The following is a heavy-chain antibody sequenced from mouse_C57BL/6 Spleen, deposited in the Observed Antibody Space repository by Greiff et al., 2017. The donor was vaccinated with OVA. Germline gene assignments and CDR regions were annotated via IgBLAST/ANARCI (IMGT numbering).Heavy chain of an antibody. CDR2: IHPNSGST. CDR1: GYTFTSYW. CDR3: ARRGYYSNGDV. D-gene: IGHD2-12*01. J-gene: IGHJ1*03. V-gene: IGHV1-64*01. Sequence: VQLQQPGAELVKPGASVKLSCKASGYTFTSYWMHWVKQRPGQGLEWIGMIHPNSGSTNYNEKFKSKATLTVDKSSSTAYMQLSSLTSEDSAVYYCARRGYYSNGDVWGTGTTVTVSS.